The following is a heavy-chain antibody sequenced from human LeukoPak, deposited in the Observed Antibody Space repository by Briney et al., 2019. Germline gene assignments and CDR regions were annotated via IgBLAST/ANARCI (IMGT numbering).Heavy chain of an antibody. CDR1: GFTFSNYV. V-gene: IGHV3-21*01. J-gene: IGHJ4*02. Sequence: GGSLRLSCAAPGFTFSNYVMEWVRQAPGKGLEGVSSISSSSTFIYDADSVKGRFTVSRDNANSSLFLQMSSLRDEDTAVYYCVRGSTSGLKSYYFDYWGQGALVTVSS. D-gene: IGHD6-6*01. CDR2: ISSSSTFI. CDR3: VRGSTSGLKSYYFDY.